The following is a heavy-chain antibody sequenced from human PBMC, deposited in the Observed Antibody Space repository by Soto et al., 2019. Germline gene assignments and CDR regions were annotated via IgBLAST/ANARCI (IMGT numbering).Heavy chain of an antibody. Sequence: GASVKVSCKASGGTFSSYAISWVRQAPGQGLEWMGGVIPIFGTANYAQKFQGRVTITADESTSTAYMELSSLRSEDTAVYYCASRYYGSGSYPDLNWFDPWGQGTLVTVSS. D-gene: IGHD3-10*01. J-gene: IGHJ5*02. CDR3: ASRYYGSGSYPDLNWFDP. V-gene: IGHV1-69*13. CDR2: VIPIFGTA. CDR1: GGTFSSYA.